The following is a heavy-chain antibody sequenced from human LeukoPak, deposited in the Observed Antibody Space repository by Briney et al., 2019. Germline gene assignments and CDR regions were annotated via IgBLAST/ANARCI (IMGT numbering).Heavy chain of an antibody. Sequence: PSETLSLTGTVSGGSINTYYWSWIRQPPGKGLEWIGYIYYSGSTNYNPSLKSRVTISVDTSKNQFSLKLSSLTAADTAVYYCARHRGSGYPYFDHWGQGTLVTVSS. V-gene: IGHV4-59*01. J-gene: IGHJ4*02. CDR2: IYYSGST. CDR1: GGSINTYY. D-gene: IGHD3-22*01. CDR3: ARHRGSGYPYFDH.